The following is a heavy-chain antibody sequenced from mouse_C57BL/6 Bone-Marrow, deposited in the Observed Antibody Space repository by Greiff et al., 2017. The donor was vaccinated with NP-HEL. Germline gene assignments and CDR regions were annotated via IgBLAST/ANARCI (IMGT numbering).Heavy chain of an antibody. V-gene: IGHV5-4*03. J-gene: IGHJ2*01. Sequence: DVMLVESGGGLVKPGGSLKLSCAASGFTFSSYAMSWVRQTPEKRLEWVATISDGGSYTYYPDNVKGRFTISRDNAKNNLYLQMSHLKSEDTAMYYCASLAYYGNYVGGYWGKGTTLTVAS. CDR3: ASLAYYGNYVGGY. CDR1: GFTFSSYA. D-gene: IGHD2-10*01. CDR2: ISDGGSYT.